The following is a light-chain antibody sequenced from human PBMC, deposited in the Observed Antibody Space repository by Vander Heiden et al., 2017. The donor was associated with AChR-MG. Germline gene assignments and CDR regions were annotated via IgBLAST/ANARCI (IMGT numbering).Light chain of an antibody. CDR1: QSVSSY. J-gene: IGKJ1*01. CDR3: QQRSNGPPTWT. Sequence: EIVLTQSPATLSLSPGERATLSCRASQSVSSYLAWYQQKPGQAPRLLIYDASNRATGIQARFSGSGYGTDFTLTISSLEPEDFAVYYCQQRSNGPPTWTFGQRTKVEIK. CDR2: DAS. V-gene: IGKV3-11*01.